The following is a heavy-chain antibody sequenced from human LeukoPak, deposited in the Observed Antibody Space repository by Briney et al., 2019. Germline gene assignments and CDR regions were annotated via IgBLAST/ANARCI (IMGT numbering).Heavy chain of an antibody. CDR1: GFSVSSNY. J-gene: IGHJ4*02. V-gene: IGHV3-53*01. Sequence: GGSLRLSCAVSGFSVSSNYMTWVRQAPGLGLEWVSLIYSSGTTKYADFVKGRFTISRDNAKNSLYLQMNNLRAEDTAVYYCAKGRGHCSGGSCNRDGYDYWGQGTLVTVSS. D-gene: IGHD2-15*01. CDR2: IYSSGTT. CDR3: AKGRGHCSGGSCNRDGYDY.